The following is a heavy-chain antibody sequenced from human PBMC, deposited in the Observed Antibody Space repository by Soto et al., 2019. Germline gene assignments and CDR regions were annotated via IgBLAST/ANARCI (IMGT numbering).Heavy chain of an antibody. CDR2: IYYSGST. Sequence: SETLSLTCTVSGGSVSSGSYYWSWIRQPPGKGLEWIGYIYYSGSTNYNPSLKSRVTISVDTSKNQFSLKLSSVTAADTAVYYCARARGSRPDWFDPWGQGTLVTVSS. V-gene: IGHV4-61*01. CDR3: ARARGSRPDWFDP. CDR1: GGSVSSGSYY. J-gene: IGHJ5*02. D-gene: IGHD3-16*01.